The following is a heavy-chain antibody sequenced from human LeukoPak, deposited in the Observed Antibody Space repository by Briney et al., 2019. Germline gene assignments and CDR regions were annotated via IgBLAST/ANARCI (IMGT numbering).Heavy chain of an antibody. CDR3: ARGRSITMVRGVIRFFLQNWFDP. CDR1: GYTFTSYD. CDR2: MNPNSGNT. Sequence: GASVKVSCKASGYTFTSYDINWVRQTTGQGLEWMGWMNPNSGNTGYAQKFQGRVTMTRNTSISTAYMELSSLRSEDTAVYYCARGRSITMVRGVIRFFLQNWFDPWGQGTLVTVSS. D-gene: IGHD3-10*01. V-gene: IGHV1-8*01. J-gene: IGHJ5*02.